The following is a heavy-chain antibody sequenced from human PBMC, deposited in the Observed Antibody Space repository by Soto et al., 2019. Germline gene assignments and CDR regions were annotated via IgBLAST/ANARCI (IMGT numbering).Heavy chain of an antibody. V-gene: IGHV4-30-4*01. D-gene: IGHD3-10*01. Sequence: SETLSLTCTVSGASISSGDYYWSWIRQPPGKGLEWIGYIYDSGSTYYNPPLKSRVTISVDTSKNQFSLKLSSVTAADTAVYYCATSPHYYGSGFDPWGQGTLVTVSS. CDR1: GASISSGDYY. J-gene: IGHJ5*02. CDR3: ATSPHYYGSGFDP. CDR2: IYDSGST.